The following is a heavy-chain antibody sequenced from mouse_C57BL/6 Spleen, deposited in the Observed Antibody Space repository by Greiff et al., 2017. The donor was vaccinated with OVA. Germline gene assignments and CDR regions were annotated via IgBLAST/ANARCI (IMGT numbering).Heavy chain of an antibody. V-gene: IGHV5-15*04. CDR3: ARSYDGYWYFDV. Sequence: EVMLVESGGGLVQPGGSLKLSCAASGFTFSDYGMAWVRQAPRKGPEWVAFISNLAYSIYYADTVTGRFTISRANAKNTLYLEMSSLRSEDTAMYYCARSYDGYWYFDVWGTGTTVTVSS. CDR1: GFTFSDYG. CDR2: ISNLAYSI. J-gene: IGHJ1*03. D-gene: IGHD2-3*01.